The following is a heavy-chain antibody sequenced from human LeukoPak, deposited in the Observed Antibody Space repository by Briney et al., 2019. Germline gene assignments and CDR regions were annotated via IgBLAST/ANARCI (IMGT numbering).Heavy chain of an antibody. CDR1: GYTFTSYG. Sequence: GAPVKVSCKASGYTFTSYGISWVRQAPGQGLEWMGWISAYNGNTNYAQKLQGRVTMTTDTSTSTAYMELRSLRSDDTAVYYCARITLSGLVVYPNFDYWGQGTLVTVSS. V-gene: IGHV1-18*01. J-gene: IGHJ4*02. CDR2: ISAYNGNT. D-gene: IGHD3-3*01. CDR3: ARITLSGLVVYPNFDY.